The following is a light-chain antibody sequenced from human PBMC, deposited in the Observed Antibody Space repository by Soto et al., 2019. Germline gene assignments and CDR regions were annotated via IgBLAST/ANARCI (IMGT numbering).Light chain of an antibody. CDR2: DAS. J-gene: IGKJ1*01. Sequence: EILMTQSPATLSVTPGEGVTLPGRSRQSICTNMAWYHQKPGQAPRRLIYDASTRATGLPARFSGSGSGTGVILSISSRQSEDFAGSYCQLHYNWPTWTFGQGTKVEIK. CDR3: QLHYNWPTWT. CDR1: QSICTN. V-gene: IGKV3-15*01.